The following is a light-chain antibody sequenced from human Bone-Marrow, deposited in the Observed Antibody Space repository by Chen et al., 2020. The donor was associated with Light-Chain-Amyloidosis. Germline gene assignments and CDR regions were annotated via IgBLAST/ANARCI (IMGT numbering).Light chain of an antibody. J-gene: IGKJ1*01. V-gene: IGKV3-15*01. CDR3: QQYNNWRGT. CDR2: GAS. Sequence: EIVMTQSPATLSVSPGERATLSCRASQSVSSNLAWYQQKPGQAPRLLIYGASTRATGIPARFSGSGSGTEFTLTISSLQSEDLAVYYCQQYNNWRGTFGQGTKVEIK. CDR1: QSVSSN.